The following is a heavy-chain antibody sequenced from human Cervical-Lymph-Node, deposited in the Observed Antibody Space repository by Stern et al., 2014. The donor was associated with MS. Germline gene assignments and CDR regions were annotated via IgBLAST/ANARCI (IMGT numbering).Heavy chain of an antibody. Sequence: QVQLQESGPGLVKPSETLSLTCTVSGGSVSSASYYWGWVRQPPGKTPEFIGGIDSSGNTYYNPSLSLRGRVTVSVDTSQDQVSLTLRSVTAADTAIYYCAASGARNYLLWYFWGQGTLVSVSS. CDR2: IDSSGNT. V-gene: IGHV4-39*01. J-gene: IGHJ4*02. D-gene: IGHD1-7*01. CDR1: GGSVSSASYY. CDR3: AASGARNYLLWYF.